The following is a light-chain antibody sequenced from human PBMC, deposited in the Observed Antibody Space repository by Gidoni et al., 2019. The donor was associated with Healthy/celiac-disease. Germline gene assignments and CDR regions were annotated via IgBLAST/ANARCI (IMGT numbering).Light chain of an antibody. Sequence: EIVMTQSPATLSVSPGERATLSCRASQSVSSNLAGSQQKPGQAPRLLIYGASTRATGIPARFSGRGSGTEFTLTISSLQSEDFAVYYCQQYNNWPLTFGGGTKVEIK. CDR1: QSVSSN. J-gene: IGKJ4*01. V-gene: IGKV3-15*01. CDR2: GAS. CDR3: QQYNNWPLT.